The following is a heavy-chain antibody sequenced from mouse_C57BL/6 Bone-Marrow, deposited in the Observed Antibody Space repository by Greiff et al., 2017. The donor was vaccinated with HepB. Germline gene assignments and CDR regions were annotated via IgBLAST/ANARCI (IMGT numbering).Heavy chain of an antibody. Sequence: EVKLMESGGGLVQPGGSLSLSCAASGFTFTDYYMSWVRQPPGKALEWLGFIRNKANGYTTEYSASVKGRITISSDNCQSILYLQMNAMRAEDSATYYSASHEAYYSTYDAMDYWGQGTSVTVSS. D-gene: IGHD2-5*01. CDR1: GFTFTDYY. CDR2: IRNKANGYTT. J-gene: IGHJ4*01. CDR3: ASHEAYYSTYDAMDY. V-gene: IGHV7-3*01.